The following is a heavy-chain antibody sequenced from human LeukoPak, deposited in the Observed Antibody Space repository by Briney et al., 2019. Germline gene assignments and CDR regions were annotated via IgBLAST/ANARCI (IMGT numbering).Heavy chain of an antibody. CDR2: IYYSGST. V-gene: IGHV4-39*07. J-gene: IGHJ4*02. D-gene: IGHD5-24*01. Sequence: SETLSLTCTVSGGSISSSSYYWGWIRQPPGKGLEWVGSIYYSGSTYYNPSLKSRVTISVDTSENQFSLKLNSVTAADTAVYYCARGPRWLQDYFNFWGQGTLSPSP. CDR3: ARGPRWLQDYFNF. CDR1: GGSISSSSYY.